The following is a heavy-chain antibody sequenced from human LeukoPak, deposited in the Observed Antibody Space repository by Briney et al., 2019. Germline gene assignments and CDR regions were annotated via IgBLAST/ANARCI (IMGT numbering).Heavy chain of an antibody. J-gene: IGHJ4*02. CDR2: INPSGGST. Sequence: ASVKVSCKASGYTFTSYYMHWVRQAPGQGLEWMGIINPSGGSTSYAQKFQGRVTMTTDTSTSTAYMELRSLRSDDTAVYYCAASHSGEYYFDYWGQGTLVTVSS. V-gene: IGHV1-46*01. CDR3: AASHSGEYYFDY. CDR1: GYTFTSYY. D-gene: IGHD1-26*01.